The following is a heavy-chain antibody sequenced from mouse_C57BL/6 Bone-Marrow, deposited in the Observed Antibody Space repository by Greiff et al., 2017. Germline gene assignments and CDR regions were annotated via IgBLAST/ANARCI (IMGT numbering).Heavy chain of an antibody. CDR3: ARRDCPFAY. CDR1: GFTFSSYG. V-gene: IGHV5-6*01. Sequence: EVQRVESGGDLVKPGGSLKLSCAASGFTFSSYGMSWVRQTPDKRLEWVATISSGGSYPYYPDSVKGRFTISRDNAKNTLYLQMSSLKSEDTAMYYCARRDCPFAYWGQGTLVTVSA. D-gene: IGHD3-3*01. J-gene: IGHJ3*01. CDR2: ISSGGSYP.